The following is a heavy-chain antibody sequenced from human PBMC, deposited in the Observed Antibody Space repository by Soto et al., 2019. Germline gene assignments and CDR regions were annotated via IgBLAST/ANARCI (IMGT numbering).Heavy chain of an antibody. V-gene: IGHV3-30*18. CDR3: AKESGYSGYALRYYYGMDV. CDR1: GFTFSSYG. J-gene: IGHJ6*02. D-gene: IGHD5-12*01. Sequence: GSLRLSCAASGFTFSSYGMHWVRQAPGKGLEWVAVISYDGSNKYYADSVKGRFTISRDNSKNTLYLQMNSLRAEDTAVYYCAKESGYSGYALRYYYGMDVWGQGTTVTVSS. CDR2: ISYDGSNK.